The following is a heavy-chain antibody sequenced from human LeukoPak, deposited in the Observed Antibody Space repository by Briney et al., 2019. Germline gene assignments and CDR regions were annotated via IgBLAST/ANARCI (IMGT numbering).Heavy chain of an antibody. CDR1: GFTFSSYE. V-gene: IGHV3-48*03. D-gene: IGHD1-14*01. Sequence: GGSLRLSCAASGFTFSSYEMNWVRQAPGKGLEWVSYISSSGGTIYYPESVKGRFTISRDNAKNSLYLQMNSLRAEDTAIYYCARLSSGAFDIWGQGTMVTVSS. CDR3: ARLSSGAFDI. CDR2: ISSSGGTI. J-gene: IGHJ3*02.